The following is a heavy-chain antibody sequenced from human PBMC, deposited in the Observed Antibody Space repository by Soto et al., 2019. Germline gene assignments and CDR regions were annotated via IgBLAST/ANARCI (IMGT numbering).Heavy chain of an antibody. Sequence: SETLSLTCTVSVGSISSGGYYWSWIRQHPGKGLEWIGYIYYSGSTYYNPSLKSRVTISVDTSKNQFSLKLSSVTAADTAVYYCARFASAENPNVVSSYYCDDLSQGTPGTVSS. J-gene: IGHJ4*02. V-gene: IGHV4-31*03. D-gene: IGHD6-6*01. CDR2: IYYSGST. CDR3: ARFASAENPNVVSSYYCDD. CDR1: VGSISSGGYY.